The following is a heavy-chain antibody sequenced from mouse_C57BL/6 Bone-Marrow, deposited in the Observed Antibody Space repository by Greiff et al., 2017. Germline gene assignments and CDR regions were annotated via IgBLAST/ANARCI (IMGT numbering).Heavy chain of an antibody. CDR3: ARYGNSLDY. J-gene: IGHJ2*01. D-gene: IGHD2-1*01. CDR1: GYTFTSYW. V-gene: IGHV1-69*01. Sequence: QVQLQQPGAELVMPGASVKLSCKASGYTFTSYWMHWVKQRPGQGLEWIGEIDPSDSYTNYNQTFKGKSTLTVDKSSSTAYMQLSSLTSEDSAVYYCARYGNSLDYWGQGTTLTVSS. CDR2: IDPSDSYT.